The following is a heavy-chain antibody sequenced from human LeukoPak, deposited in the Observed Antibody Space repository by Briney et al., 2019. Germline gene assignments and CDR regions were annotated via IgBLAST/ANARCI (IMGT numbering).Heavy chain of an antibody. J-gene: IGHJ4*02. D-gene: IGHD3-22*01. CDR2: ISGSGGST. CDR3: AKALGYYDSSGLT. Sequence: QPGGSLRLSCAASGFTFSSYAMRWVRQAPGKGLEWVSAISGSGGSTYYADSVKGRFTISRDNSKNTLYLQMNSLRAEDTAVYYCAKALGYYDSSGLTWGQGTLVTVSS. V-gene: IGHV3-23*01. CDR1: GFTFSSYA.